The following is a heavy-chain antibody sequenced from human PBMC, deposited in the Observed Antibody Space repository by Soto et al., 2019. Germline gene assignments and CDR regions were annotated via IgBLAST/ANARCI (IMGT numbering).Heavy chain of an antibody. D-gene: IGHD5-18*01. CDR1: GGSISSSSYY. J-gene: IGHJ4*02. Sequence: SETLSLTCTVSGGSISSSSYYWGWIRQPPGKGLEWIGSIYYSGSTNYNPSLKSRVTISVDTSKNEFSLKVSSVTAADTAVYYCARSLRGYSYGPFDYWGQGTLVTVSS. V-gene: IGHV4-39*07. CDR2: IYYSGST. CDR3: ARSLRGYSYGPFDY.